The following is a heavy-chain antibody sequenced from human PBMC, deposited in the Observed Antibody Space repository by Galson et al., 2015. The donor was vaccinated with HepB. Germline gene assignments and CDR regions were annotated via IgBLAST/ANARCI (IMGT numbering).Heavy chain of an antibody. CDR1: GFTVSSNY. CDR2: IFSGGST. CDR3: ARDYSSAWFGY. D-gene: IGHD6-13*01. J-gene: IGHJ4*02. Sequence: SLRLSCAASGFTVSSNYMSWVRQAPGKGLEWVSIIFSGGSTYYAESVKGRFTISRDNSKNTLYLQMNSLRGEDTAVYYCARDYSSAWFGYWGQGTLVTVSS. V-gene: IGHV3-66*01.